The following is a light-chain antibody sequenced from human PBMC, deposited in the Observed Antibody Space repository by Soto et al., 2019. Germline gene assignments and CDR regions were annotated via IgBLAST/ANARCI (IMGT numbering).Light chain of an antibody. Sequence: EIVLTQSPATLSLSPGERATLSCRASQYVSSFLAWYQQKAGQAPRLLIYYASHRATGIPARFSGSGSGTEFTLTISGLQSEEFAVYYCQQYSNWPRTFGQGTKVDIK. CDR1: QYVSSF. J-gene: IGKJ1*01. CDR2: YAS. CDR3: QQYSNWPRT. V-gene: IGKV3-11*01.